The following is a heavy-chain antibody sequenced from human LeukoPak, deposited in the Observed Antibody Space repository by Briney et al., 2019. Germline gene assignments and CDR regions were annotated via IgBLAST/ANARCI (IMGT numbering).Heavy chain of an antibody. D-gene: IGHD3-3*01. CDR3: ARSMTITIFGVIEFDP. J-gene: IGHJ5*02. CDR2: INPNSGGT. Sequence: ASVKVSCKAFGYTFTGYYMHWVRQAPGQGLEWMGWINPNSGGTNYAQKFQGRVTMTRDTSISTAYMELSRLRSDDTAVYYCARSMTITIFGVIEFDPWGQGTLVTVSS. CDR1: GYTFTGYY. V-gene: IGHV1-2*02.